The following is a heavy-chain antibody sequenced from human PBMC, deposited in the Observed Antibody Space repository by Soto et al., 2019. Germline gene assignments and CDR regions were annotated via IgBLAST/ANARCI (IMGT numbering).Heavy chain of an antibody. CDR3: ARSYSPTSQQWLEYYFDY. CDR2: TYYRSKWYN. CDR1: GDSVSSNSAA. Sequence: SPTLSLTCAISGDSVSSNSAAWNWIRQSPSRGLEWLGRTYYRSKWYNDYAVSVKSRITINPDTSKNQFSLQLNSVTPEDTVVYYCARSYSPTSQQWLEYYFDYWGQGTLVTVSS. V-gene: IGHV6-1*01. J-gene: IGHJ4*02. D-gene: IGHD6-19*01.